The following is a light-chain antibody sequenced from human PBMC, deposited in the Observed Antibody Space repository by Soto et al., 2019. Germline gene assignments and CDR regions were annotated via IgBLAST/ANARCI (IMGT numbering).Light chain of an antibody. J-gene: IGLJ2*01. V-gene: IGLV2-8*01. CDR2: EVT. CDR3: SSYACSNNFGV. Sequence: QSALTQPPSVSGSPGQSVTISCTGTSSDVGDYNYVSWYQHQPDKAPKLMIYEVTKRPSGVPDRFSGSKSGNTASLTVSGLQAEDEADYYCSSYACSNNFGVFGGGTKLTVL. CDR1: SSDVGDYNY.